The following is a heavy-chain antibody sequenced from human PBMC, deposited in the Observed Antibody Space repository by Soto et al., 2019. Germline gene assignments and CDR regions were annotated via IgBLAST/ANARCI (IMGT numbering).Heavy chain of an antibody. J-gene: IGHJ3*01. CDR3: AKKGLGSLASYCNYGDCHYAFDL. V-gene: IGHV3-23*01. D-gene: IGHD2-21*02. Sequence: EVKLLESGGGLVQPGGSLRLSCAASGFTFTNYAMSWVRQAPGKGLEWVSTVSGGGDGTYYADSVKGRFSTSRDNSRNTVYLQMNSLTAEDTAVYYCAKKGLGSLASYCNYGDCHYAFDLWGQGTIVTVSS. CDR2: VSGGGDGT. CDR1: GFTFTNYA.